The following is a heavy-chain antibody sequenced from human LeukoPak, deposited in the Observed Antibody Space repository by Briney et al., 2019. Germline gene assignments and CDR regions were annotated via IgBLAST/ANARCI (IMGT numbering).Heavy chain of an antibody. J-gene: IGHJ4*02. CDR2: IYSGGST. D-gene: IGHD3-22*01. Sequence: SGGSLRLSCAASGFTVSSNYMSWVRQAPGKGLEWVSVIYSGGSTYYADSVKGRFTISRDNSKNTLYLQMNSLRAEDTAVYYCARDGGEFYDSSGYYDYWGQGTLVTVSS. CDR3: ARDGGEFYDSSGYYDY. CDR1: GFTVSSNY. V-gene: IGHV3-53*05.